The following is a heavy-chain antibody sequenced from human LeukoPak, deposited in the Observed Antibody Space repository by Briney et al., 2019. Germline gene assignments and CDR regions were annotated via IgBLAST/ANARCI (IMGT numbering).Heavy chain of an antibody. J-gene: IGHJ3*02. Sequence: PGGSLRLSCAASGFTFSSYSMNWVRQAPGKGLEWVSYISSSSSTIYYADSVKGRFTIPRDNAKNSLYLQMNSLRAEDTAVYYCARGVGYRGGNDAFDIWGQGTMVTVSS. V-gene: IGHV3-48*01. CDR3: ARGVGYRGGNDAFDI. CDR2: ISSSSSTI. CDR1: GFTFSSYS. D-gene: IGHD1-1*01.